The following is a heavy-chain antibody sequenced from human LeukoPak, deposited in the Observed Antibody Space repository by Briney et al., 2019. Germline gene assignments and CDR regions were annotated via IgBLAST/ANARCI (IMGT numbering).Heavy chain of an antibody. V-gene: IGHV4-61*02. CDR1: GASINSGPYY. CDR2: IYSGGRT. D-gene: IGHD3-22*01. CDR3: AREGSIYYSDSSGYLGY. J-gene: IGHJ4*02. Sequence: PSQTLSLTCTVSGASINSGPYYWSWIRQPAGKGLEWIGRIYSGGRTNYNPSLKSRVTISVDTSKNQFSLKLSSVTAADTTVYYCAREGSIYYSDSSGYLGYWGQGTLVTVSS.